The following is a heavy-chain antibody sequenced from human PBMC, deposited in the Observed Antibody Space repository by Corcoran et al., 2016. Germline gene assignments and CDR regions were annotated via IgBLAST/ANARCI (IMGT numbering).Heavy chain of an antibody. J-gene: IGHJ4*02. CDR3: ARDDRVLAQWAGCIDY. Sequence: QVQLVESGGGVVQPGRSLRLSCAASGFTFSSYGMHWVRQAPGKGLEWVAVIWYDGSNKYYADSVKGRFTISRDNSKNTLYLQMNSLRAEDTAVYYCARDDRVLAQWAGCIDYWGQGTLVTVSS. CDR2: IWYDGSNK. CDR1: GFTFSSYG. D-gene: IGHD6-19*01. V-gene: IGHV3-33*01.